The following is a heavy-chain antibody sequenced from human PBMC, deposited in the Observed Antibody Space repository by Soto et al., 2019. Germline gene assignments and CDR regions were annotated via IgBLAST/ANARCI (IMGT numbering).Heavy chain of an antibody. CDR3: ARDGRYSYGSPRYGMDV. CDR2: INPSGGST. CDR1: GYTFTSYY. J-gene: IGHJ6*02. V-gene: IGHV1-46*01. Sequence: ASVKVSCKASGYTFTSYYMHWVRQAPGQGLEWMGIINPSGGSTSYAQKFQGRVTMTRDTSTSTVYMELSSLRSEDTAVYYCARDGRYSYGSPRYGMDVWGQGTTVTVS. D-gene: IGHD5-18*01.